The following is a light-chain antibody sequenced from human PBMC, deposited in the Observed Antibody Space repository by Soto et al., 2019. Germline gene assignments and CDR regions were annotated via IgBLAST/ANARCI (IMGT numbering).Light chain of an antibody. CDR3: QKYHSAPWT. CDR1: QGLSNY. Sequence: DIQMTQSPSSLSTSVGDRVTITCRASQGLSNYLAWYQQKPGKVPKLLIYAASTLQSGVPSRFSGSGSGTDFTLTISSLQPEDVASYYSQKYHSAPWTFGQGTKVEIK. CDR2: AAS. V-gene: IGKV1-27*01. J-gene: IGKJ1*01.